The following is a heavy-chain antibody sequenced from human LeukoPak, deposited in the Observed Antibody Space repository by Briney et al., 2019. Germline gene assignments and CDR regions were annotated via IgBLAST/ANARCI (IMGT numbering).Heavy chain of an antibody. D-gene: IGHD6-13*01. CDR1: GGSISSSSYY. V-gene: IGHV4-39*01. CDR3: ARLGLAAAGVRLYYYYYGMDV. CDR2: IYYSGST. J-gene: IGHJ6*02. Sequence: PSETLSLTCIVSGGSISSSSYYWGWIRQPPGKGLEWIGSIYYSGSTYYNPSLKSRVTISVDTSKNQFSLKLSSVTAADTAVYYCARLGLAAAGVRLYYYYYGMDVWGQGTTVTVSS.